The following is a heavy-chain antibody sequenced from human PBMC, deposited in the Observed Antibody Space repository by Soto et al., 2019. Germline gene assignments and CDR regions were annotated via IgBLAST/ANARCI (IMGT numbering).Heavy chain of an antibody. CDR2: IIPIFGTA. V-gene: IGHV1-69*13. J-gene: IGHJ4*02. CDR3: ARAASFYYDTTGYYHFDY. Sequence: SAKVSCTESVGTFSIYAISWVRQAPEQGLEWMGEIIPIFGTANYAQKFQGRVTITADESTSTAYMELSSLRSEDTAVYYCARAASFYYDTTGYYHFDYWGQGSLVTVSS. CDR1: VGTFSIYA. D-gene: IGHD3-22*01.